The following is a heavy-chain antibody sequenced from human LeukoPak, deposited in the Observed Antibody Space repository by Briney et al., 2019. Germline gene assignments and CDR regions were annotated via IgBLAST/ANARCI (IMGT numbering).Heavy chain of an antibody. CDR3: ARDPGYCSGGSCPNFAY. Sequence: GGSLRLSCAASGFTLSHYGMHWDRQAPGKGLEWVSFIRSSNSYIYYADSVKGRFTISRDIATNTMYLQMNSLRAEDTAVYYCARDPGYCSGGSCPNFAYWGQGTLVTVSS. CDR2: IRSSNSYI. CDR1: GFTLSHYG. V-gene: IGHV3-21*01. J-gene: IGHJ4*02. D-gene: IGHD2-15*01.